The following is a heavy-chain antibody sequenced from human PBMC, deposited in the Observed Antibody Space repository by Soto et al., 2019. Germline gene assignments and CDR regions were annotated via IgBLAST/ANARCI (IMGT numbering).Heavy chain of an antibody. Sequence: QVQLVQSGAEVKKPGASVKVSCKASGYTFTNYGISWVRQAPGQGLEWMGWISAYNGHTKYTQKLQGRVTMTTDTSTSTAYMEVRRLTSDATAVYYCARTSGGWLQQPANWGQGTLVTVSS. CDR3: ARTSGGWLQQPAN. CDR1: GYTFTNYG. D-gene: IGHD3-16*01. V-gene: IGHV1-18*01. J-gene: IGHJ4*02. CDR2: ISAYNGHT.